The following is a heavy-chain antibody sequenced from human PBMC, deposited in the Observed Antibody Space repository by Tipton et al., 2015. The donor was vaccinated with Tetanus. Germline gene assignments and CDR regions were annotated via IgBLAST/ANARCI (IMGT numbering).Heavy chain of an antibody. J-gene: IGHJ4*02. V-gene: IGHV4-59*01. CDR3: ARGGLGEVGY. CDR2: IYYSGST. D-gene: IGHD2-15*01. Sequence: TLSLTCTVSGGSISSYYWSWIRQPPGKGLEWIGYIYYSGSTNYNPSLKSRVTISVDTSRNQFSLKLSSVTAADTAVYYCARGGLGEVGYWGQGTLVTASS. CDR1: GGSISSYY.